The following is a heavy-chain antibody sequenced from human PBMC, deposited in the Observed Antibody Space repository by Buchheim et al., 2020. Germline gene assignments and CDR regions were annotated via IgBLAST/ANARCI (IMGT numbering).Heavy chain of an antibody. CDR1: GFTFSSYG. V-gene: IGHV3-30*18. D-gene: IGHD3-10*01. CDR3: AKDRGTMVRDYYGTDV. CDR2: ISYDGSNK. Sequence: QVQLVESGGGVVQPGRSLRLSCAASGFTFSSYGMHWVRQAPGKGLEWVAVISYDGSNKYYADSVKGRFTISRDNSKNTLYLQMNSLRAEDTAVYYCAKDRGTMVRDYYGTDVWGQGTT. J-gene: IGHJ6*02.